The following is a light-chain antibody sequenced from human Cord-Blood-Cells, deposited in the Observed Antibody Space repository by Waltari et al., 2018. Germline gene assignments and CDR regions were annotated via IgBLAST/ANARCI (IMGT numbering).Light chain of an antibody. J-gene: IGLJ1*01. CDR1: SSDVGRYKL. CDR3: CSYAGSSTYG. Sequence: QSALTQPASVSGSPGQSITISCTGTSSDVGRYKLVSWYQQHPGKAPKLIIYEGSQRPSDVSKRFSGTKSGNTASRAIAGLQAEDEADYYCCSYAGSSTYGFGTGTKVTVL. CDR2: EGS. V-gene: IGLV2-23*01.